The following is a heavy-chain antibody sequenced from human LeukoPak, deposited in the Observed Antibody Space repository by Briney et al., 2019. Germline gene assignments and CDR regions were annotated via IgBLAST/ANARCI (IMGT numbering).Heavy chain of an antibody. CDR1: GGSISSYY. Sequence: SETLSLTCTVSGGSISSYYWSWIRQPPGKGLEWIGYIYYSGSTNYNPSLKSRVTISVDTSKNQFSLKLSSVTAADTAVYYCARQSSGQEIDYWGQGTLVTVSS. V-gene: IGHV4-59*08. J-gene: IGHJ4*02. CDR2: IYYSGST. CDR3: ARQSSGQEIDY. D-gene: IGHD6-19*01.